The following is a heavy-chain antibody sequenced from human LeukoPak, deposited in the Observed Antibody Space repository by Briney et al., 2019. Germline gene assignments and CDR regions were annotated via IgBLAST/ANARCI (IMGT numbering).Heavy chain of an antibody. CDR3: ARQVTVAGDYFDY. J-gene: IGHJ4*02. D-gene: IGHD6-19*01. V-gene: IGHV5-51*01. CDR2: IYPGDSDT. Sequence: GESLKISCKGSGYSFTSYWIGCVRQMPGKGLEWMGIIYPGDSDTRYSPSFQGQVTISADKSISTAYLQWSSLKASDTAMYYCARQVTVAGDYFDYWGQGTLVTVSS. CDR1: GYSFTSYW.